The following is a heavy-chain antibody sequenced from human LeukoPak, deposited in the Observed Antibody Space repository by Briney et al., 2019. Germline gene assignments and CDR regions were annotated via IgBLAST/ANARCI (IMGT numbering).Heavy chain of an antibody. J-gene: IGHJ4*02. V-gene: IGHV4-59*01. Sequence: SETLSLTCTVSGGSISNYYWSWIRQPPGKGLEWIGYIYDSGSTNYNPSLRSRVTISVDTSKNQFSLKMDSVTAADTAVYYCARRFDYWGQGTLVTVSS. CDR2: IYDSGST. CDR1: GGSISNYY. CDR3: ARRFDY.